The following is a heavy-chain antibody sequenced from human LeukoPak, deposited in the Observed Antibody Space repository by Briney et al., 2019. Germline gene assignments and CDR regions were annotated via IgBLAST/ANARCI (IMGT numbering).Heavy chain of an antibody. CDR1: GDTLTELS. V-gene: IGHV1-24*01. J-gene: IGHJ3*02. D-gene: IGHD4-17*01. Sequence: ASLKVSCKVSGDTLTELSMHCVRQTPGKGLEWMGGFDPVNGETIYAQKCQGRVTMTEDTSTDTAYMELSSLRSEATAVYYCATDRGYGDHDAFDIWGQGTMVTVSS. CDR2: FDPVNGET. CDR3: ATDRGYGDHDAFDI.